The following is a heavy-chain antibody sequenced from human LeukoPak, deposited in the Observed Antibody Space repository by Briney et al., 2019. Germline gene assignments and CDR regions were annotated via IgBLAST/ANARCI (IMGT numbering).Heavy chain of an antibody. CDR3: ARVSGYSYGYYYFDY. J-gene: IGHJ4*02. D-gene: IGHD5-18*01. CDR2: ISSSGSTI. Sequence: GGSLRLSCAASGFTFSDYYMSWIRQAPGKRLEWVSYISSSGSTIYYADSVKGRFTISRDNAKNSLYLQMNSLRAEDTAVYYCARVSGYSYGYYYFDYWGQGTLVTVSS. V-gene: IGHV3-11*01. CDR1: GFTFSDYY.